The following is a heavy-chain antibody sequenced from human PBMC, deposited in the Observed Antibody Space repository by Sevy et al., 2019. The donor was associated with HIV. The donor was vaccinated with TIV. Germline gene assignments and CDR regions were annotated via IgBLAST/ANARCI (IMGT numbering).Heavy chain of an antibody. CDR2: ISYDGSHK. CDR1: GFSFNTCG. Sequence: GGSLRLSCAASGFSFNTCGMHWVRQAPGKGLEWMAVISYDGSHKSYADSVKGRFTISRDNSKNTLSLQMNSLRTEDTAVYYCAKDQWPHYGSGASSLFDPWGQGTLVTVSS. V-gene: IGHV3-30*18. D-gene: IGHD3-10*01. CDR3: AKDQWPHYGSGASSLFDP. J-gene: IGHJ5*02.